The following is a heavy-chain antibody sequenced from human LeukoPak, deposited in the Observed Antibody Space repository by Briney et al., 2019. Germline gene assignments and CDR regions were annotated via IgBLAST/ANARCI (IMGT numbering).Heavy chain of an antibody. CDR2: ICHSGST. V-gene: IGHV4-30-2*01. CDR3: ARGYCSGGSCRGGAFDI. J-gene: IGHJ3*02. D-gene: IGHD2-15*01. CDR1: GGSISSGGYS. Sequence: PSETLSLTCAVSGGSISSGGYSWSWIRQPPGKGLEWIWHICHSGSTYYNPSFKSRVTISVDRSKNQFSLKLSSVTAADTAVYYCARGYCSGGSCRGGAFDIWGQGTMVTVSS.